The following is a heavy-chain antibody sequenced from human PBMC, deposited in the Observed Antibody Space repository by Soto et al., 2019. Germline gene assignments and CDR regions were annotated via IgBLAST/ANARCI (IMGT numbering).Heavy chain of an antibody. J-gene: IGHJ4*02. Sequence: QLQLQESGPGLVKPSETLSLTCTVSGGSISSSSYYWGWIRQPPGKGLEWIGSIYYSGSTYYNPSLKSRVPISVDTSKNQFSRKLSSVTAADTAVYYCASGRITIFGDAGGFDYWGQGTLVTVSS. V-gene: IGHV4-39*01. CDR1: GGSISSSSYY. CDR3: ASGRITIFGDAGGFDY. D-gene: IGHD3-3*01. CDR2: IYYSGST.